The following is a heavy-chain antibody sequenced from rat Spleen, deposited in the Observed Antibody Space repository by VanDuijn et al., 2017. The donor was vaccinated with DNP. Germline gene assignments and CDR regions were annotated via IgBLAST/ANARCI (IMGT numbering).Heavy chain of an antibody. Sequence: QVQLEESGPVLMQPSATLSLTCSVSGFSLTSTGVGWVRQGLGKGLVWMGTIWAGGSTNYNSAVQSRLSISRDTSKSQLFLKIDSLRPEDTGTYYCARHSPRRVWGYFDFWGPGTMVTVSS. CDR2: IWAGGST. CDR3: ARHSPRRVWGYFDF. V-gene: IGHV2-72*01. J-gene: IGHJ1*01. D-gene: IGHD1-11*01. CDR1: GFSLTSTG.